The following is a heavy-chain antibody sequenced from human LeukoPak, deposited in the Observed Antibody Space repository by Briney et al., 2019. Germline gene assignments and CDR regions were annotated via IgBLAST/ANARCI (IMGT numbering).Heavy chain of an antibody. D-gene: IGHD5-12*01. Sequence: SETLSLTCAVSGGSISSGGYSWSWIRQPPGKGLEWIGYIYHSGSTYYNPSLKSRVTISVDRSKNQFSLKLSSVTAADTAVYYCATGVATITTGVVSYFDKWGQGTLVTVSS. CDR2: IYHSGST. CDR1: GGSISSGGYS. V-gene: IGHV4-30-2*01. CDR3: ATGVATITTGVVSYFDK. J-gene: IGHJ4*02.